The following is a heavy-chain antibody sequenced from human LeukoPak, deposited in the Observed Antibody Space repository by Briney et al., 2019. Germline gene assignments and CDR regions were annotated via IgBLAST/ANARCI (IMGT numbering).Heavy chain of an antibody. CDR3: AKDGSNDWRWGAFDV. D-gene: IGHD2-15*01. J-gene: IGHJ3*01. Sequence: GGSLRLSCEASGFIFSDYVMIWVRQAPGKGLEWVSGITASGDNTYYSDSVKGRFTMSRDNSKHTLYLQMNTLRADDTAVYYCAKDGSNDWRWGAFDVWGQGTMVTVSS. CDR1: GFIFSDYV. V-gene: IGHV3-23*01. CDR2: ITASGDNT.